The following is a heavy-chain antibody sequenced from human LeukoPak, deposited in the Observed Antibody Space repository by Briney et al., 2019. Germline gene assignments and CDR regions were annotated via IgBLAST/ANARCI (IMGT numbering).Heavy chain of an antibody. CDR1: GFSFSTYS. CDR2: ISSSGSTI. J-gene: IGHJ6*04. D-gene: IGHD3-10*02. CDR3: AELGITMIGGV. Sequence: GGSLRLSCAASGFSFSTYSMNWVRQAPGKGLEWVSSISSSGSTIYYADSVKGRFTISRDNAKNSLYLQMNSLRAEDTAVYYCAELGITMIGGVWGKGTTVTISS. V-gene: IGHV3-48*04.